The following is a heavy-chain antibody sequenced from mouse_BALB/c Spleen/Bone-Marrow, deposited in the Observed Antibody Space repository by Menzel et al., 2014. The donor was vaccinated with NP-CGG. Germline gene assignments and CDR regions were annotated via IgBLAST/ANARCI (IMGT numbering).Heavy chain of an antibody. V-gene: IGHV1-18*01. D-gene: IGHD2-1*01. CDR2: INPYNGGT. CDR3: TRMDGNYLYYYAMDY. CDR1: GYSFTGYT. J-gene: IGHJ4*01. Sequence: EVQLQQSGPELVKPGASMKISCKASGYSFTGYTMNWVKQSHGKSLEWIGLINPYNGGTSYNQKFKGKATLTVDKSSNTAYMERLSLTSEDSSVYYCTRMDGNYLYYYAMDYWGQGTSVTVSS.